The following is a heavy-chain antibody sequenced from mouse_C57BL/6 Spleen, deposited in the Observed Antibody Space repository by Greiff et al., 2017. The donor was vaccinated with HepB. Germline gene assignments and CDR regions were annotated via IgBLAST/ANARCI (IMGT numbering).Heavy chain of an antibody. V-gene: IGHV5-6*01. CDR3: AIDYDKGPWFAY. CDR2: ISSGGSYT. Sequence: EVKLMESGGDLVKPGGSLKLSCAASGFTFSSYGMSWVRQTPDKRLEWVATISSGGSYTYYPDSVKGRFTISRDNAKNTLYLQMSSLKSEDTAMYYCAIDYDKGPWFAYWGQGTLVTVSA. J-gene: IGHJ3*01. CDR1: GFTFSSYG. D-gene: IGHD2-4*01.